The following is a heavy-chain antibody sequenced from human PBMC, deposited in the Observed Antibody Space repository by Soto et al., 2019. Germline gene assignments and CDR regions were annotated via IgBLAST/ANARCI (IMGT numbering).Heavy chain of an antibody. J-gene: IGHJ6*02. D-gene: IGHD5-12*01. CDR1: GFTFSSYG. Sequence: PGGSLRLSCAASGFTFSSYGMHWVRQAPGKGLEWVAVISYDGSNKYYADSVKGRFTISRDNSKNTLYLQMNSLRAEDTAVYYCAKVGGGYGPYYYYGMDVWGQGTTVTVSS. V-gene: IGHV3-30*18. CDR2: ISYDGSNK. CDR3: AKVGGGYGPYYYYGMDV.